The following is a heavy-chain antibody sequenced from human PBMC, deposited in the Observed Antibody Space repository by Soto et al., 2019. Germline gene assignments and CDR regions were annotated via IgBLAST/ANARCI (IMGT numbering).Heavy chain of an antibody. Sequence: QVQLVQSGAEVKKPGSSVKVSCKASGGTFSSYAISWVRQAPGQGLEWMGGIIPIFGTANYAQKFQGRVTITADESTSTAYMELSSLSSEATAVYYCARGPYSSSWSGYYYGMDVWGQGTTVTVSS. CDR1: GGTFSSYA. CDR2: IIPIFGTA. D-gene: IGHD6-13*01. CDR3: ARGPYSSSWSGYYYGMDV. J-gene: IGHJ6*02. V-gene: IGHV1-69*12.